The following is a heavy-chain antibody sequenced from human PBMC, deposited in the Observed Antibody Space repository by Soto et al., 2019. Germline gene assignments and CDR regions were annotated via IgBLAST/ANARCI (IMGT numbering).Heavy chain of an antibody. CDR3: ARDPRTR. Sequence: CGSLILSCIGSGFTFIDYYMSWIRQAPGKGLEWVSYISSSSYTNYADSVKGRFTISRDNAKNSLYLQMNSLRAEDTAVYYCARDPRTRWGQGTLVTVSS. CDR2: ISSSSYT. J-gene: IGHJ4*02. CDR1: GFTFIDYY. V-gene: IGHV3-11*06.